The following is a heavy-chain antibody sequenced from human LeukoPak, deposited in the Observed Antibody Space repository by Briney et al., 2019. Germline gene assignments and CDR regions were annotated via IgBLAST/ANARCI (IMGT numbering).Heavy chain of an antibody. CDR2: ISAYNGNT. Sequence: ASVKVSCKASGYTFTSYGISWVRQAPRQGLEGMGWISAYNGNTNYAQKVQGRVTMTTDSSTSRAYRELRSLRSDDTAGYYCATYNPYSSGWPAGADHWGQGTLVTVSS. D-gene: IGHD6-19*01. CDR3: ATYNPYSSGWPAGADH. J-gene: IGHJ4*02. V-gene: IGHV1-18*01. CDR1: GYTFTSYG.